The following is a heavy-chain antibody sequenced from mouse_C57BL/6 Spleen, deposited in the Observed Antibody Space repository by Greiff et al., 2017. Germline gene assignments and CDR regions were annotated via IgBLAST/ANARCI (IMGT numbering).Heavy chain of an antibody. D-gene: IGHD2-4*01. CDR1: GYTFTDHT. V-gene: IGHV1-78*01. Sequence: QVQLQQSDAELVKPGASVKISCKVSGYTFTDHTIHWMKQRPEQGLEWIGYIYPRDGSTKYNEKFKGKATLTADKSSSTAYMQLNSLTSEDSAVYFCARSGGTGLSDYDYDLYYAMDYWGQGTSVTVSA. CDR2: IYPRDGST. CDR3: ARSGGTGLSDYDYDLYYAMDY. J-gene: IGHJ4*01.